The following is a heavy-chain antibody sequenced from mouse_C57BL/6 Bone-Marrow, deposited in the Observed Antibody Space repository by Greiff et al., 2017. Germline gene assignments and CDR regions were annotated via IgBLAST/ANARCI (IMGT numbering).Heavy chain of an antibody. CDR1: GYTFTSYG. CDR3: ARILLRSVPYYAMDY. J-gene: IGHJ4*01. V-gene: IGHV1-81*01. Sequence: QVQLQQSGAELARPGASVKLSCKASGYTFTSYGISWVKQRTGQGLEWIGEIYPRSGNTYYNEKFKGKATLTADKSSSTAYMELRSLTSEDSAVYFCARILLRSVPYYAMDYWGQGTSVTVSS. D-gene: IGHD1-1*01. CDR2: IYPRSGNT.